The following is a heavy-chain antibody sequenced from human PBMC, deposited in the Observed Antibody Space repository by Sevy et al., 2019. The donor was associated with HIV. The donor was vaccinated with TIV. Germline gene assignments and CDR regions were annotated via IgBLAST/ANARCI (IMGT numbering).Heavy chain of an antibody. D-gene: IGHD3-3*02. V-gene: IGHV3-23*01. J-gene: IGHJ3*02. CDR3: ARDGRGISAVDI. CDR1: EFIFSSHA. Sequence: GGSLRLSCAASEFIFSSHAVSWVRQAPGKGLEWVSAISGNGENTHYADSVRGRFTISRDNFKNTLYLQMNSLRAEDTALDYCARDGRGISAVDIWGPGTMVTVSS. CDR2: ISGNGENT.